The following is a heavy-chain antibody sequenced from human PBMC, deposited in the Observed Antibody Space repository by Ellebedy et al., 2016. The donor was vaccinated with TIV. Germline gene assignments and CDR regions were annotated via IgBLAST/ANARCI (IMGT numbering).Heavy chain of an antibody. D-gene: IGHD6-19*01. CDR3: AMETSGWIDH. CDR1: GFSLSGYW. V-gene: IGHV3-7*03. J-gene: IGHJ4*02. Sequence: GESLKISCAASGFSLSGYWMSWVRQAPGKGLEWVANIKQDGSERYYVDSVKGRFTISRDNAKNSLYLEMNSLRVEDTGLYYCAMETSGWIDHWGQGTLVTVSS. CDR2: IKQDGSER.